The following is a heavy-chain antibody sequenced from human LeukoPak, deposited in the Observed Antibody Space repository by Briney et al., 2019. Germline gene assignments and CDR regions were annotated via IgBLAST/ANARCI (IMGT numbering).Heavy chain of an antibody. CDR2: ITPNSDGT. J-gene: IGHJ6*03. Sequence: ASVKLSCKASGYTFTGYYMHWARHAPGQGLEWMGWITPNSDGTNYAQRCQGRVTMTRDTSISTADMDLSRLRSDDTGVYYCARDPTLVVPAAPLWVSYMDFWGKGTTVTVSS. V-gene: IGHV1-2*02. CDR3: ARDPTLVVPAAPLWVSYMDF. CDR1: GYTFTGYY. D-gene: IGHD2-2*01.